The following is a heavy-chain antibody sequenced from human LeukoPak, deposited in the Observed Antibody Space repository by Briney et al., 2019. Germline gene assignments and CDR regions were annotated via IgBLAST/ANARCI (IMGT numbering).Heavy chain of an antibody. J-gene: IGHJ4*02. V-gene: IGHV1-18*01. CDR2: RSIYNGNT. Sequence: ASVKVSCKASGYDFINYGISWVRQAPGRGLEWVGWRSIYNGNTDYKLQGRVTMTTDTSTNTAYMEVRSLRSDDTAVYYCARGGPFPSSSSSREYYLDYWGQGTLVTVSS. CDR1: GYDFINYG. D-gene: IGHD6-6*01. CDR3: ARGGPFPSSSSSREYYLDY.